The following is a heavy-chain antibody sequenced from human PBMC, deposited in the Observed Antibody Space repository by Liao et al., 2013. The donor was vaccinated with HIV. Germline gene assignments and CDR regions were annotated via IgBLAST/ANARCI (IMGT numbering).Heavy chain of an antibody. Sequence: QLQLQESGPGLVRPSETLSLTCTVSGGSITNYYWSWIRQPPGKGLYWIGCIYYTGSTNYNPSLKSRVTISVDTSKNQVSLKLSSVTAADTAVYYCARDPSFWSGPAYWGQGTLVTVSS. CDR3: ARDPSFWSGPAY. CDR2: IYYTGST. J-gene: IGHJ4*02. CDR1: GGSITNYY. D-gene: IGHD3-3*01. V-gene: IGHV4-59*01.